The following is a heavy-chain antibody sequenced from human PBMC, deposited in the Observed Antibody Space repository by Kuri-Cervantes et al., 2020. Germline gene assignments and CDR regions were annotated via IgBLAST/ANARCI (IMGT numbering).Heavy chain of an antibody. CDR3: AKDIRRYSYGYRGYYFDY. CDR2: ISWNSGSI. Sequence: GGSLRLSCAASGFTFDDYAMHWVRQAPGKGLEWVSGISWNSGSIGYADSVKGRFTISRDNAKNSLYLQMNSLRAEDTALYYCAKDIRRYSYGYRGYYFDYWGQGTLVTVSS. CDR1: GFTFDDYA. D-gene: IGHD5-18*01. V-gene: IGHV3-9*01. J-gene: IGHJ4*02.